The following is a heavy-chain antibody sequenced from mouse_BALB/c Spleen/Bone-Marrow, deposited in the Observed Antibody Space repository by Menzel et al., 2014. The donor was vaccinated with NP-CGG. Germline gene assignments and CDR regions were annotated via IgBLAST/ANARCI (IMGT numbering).Heavy chain of an antibody. V-gene: IGHV14-4*02. J-gene: IGHJ4*01. CDR1: GFNIKDYY. CDR3: NGNYYTMDQ. CDR2: IDPENGDT. Sequence: VHLQQSGAELVRSGASVKLSCTASGFNIKDYYMHWVKQRPEQGLEWIGWIDPENGDTEYAPKFQGKATMTADTSSNTAYLQLSSLTSEDTAVYFCNGNYYTMDQWRQGTSVTFSS.